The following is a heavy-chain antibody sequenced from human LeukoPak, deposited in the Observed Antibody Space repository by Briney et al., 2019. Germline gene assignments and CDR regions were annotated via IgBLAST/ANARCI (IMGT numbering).Heavy chain of an antibody. V-gene: IGHV5-51*01. CDR1: GYSFTSYW. J-gene: IGHJ5*02. CDR2: VYPGDSDT. D-gene: IGHD5-18*01. CDR3: ARSGYNYGNNWFDP. Sequence: GESLKISCKGSGYSFTSYWIGWVRQMPGKGLEWMGIVYPGDSDTKYSPSFQGQVTISADKSISTSFLQWNSLKASDTAMYYCARSGYNYGNNWFDPWGQGTLVTVSS.